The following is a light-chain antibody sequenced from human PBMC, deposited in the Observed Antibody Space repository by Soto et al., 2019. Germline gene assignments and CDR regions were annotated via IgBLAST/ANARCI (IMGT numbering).Light chain of an antibody. CDR3: QQYGSSPLYI. CDR1: QSVSSRD. CDR2: GAS. Sequence: EIVLTQSPGTLSLSPGERATLSCRASQSVSSRDLAWYQQKPGQAPRLLIYGASSRATGIPDRFSGSGSGTDFTLTISRLEPEDFAVYYCQQYGSSPLYIFGQGTKLEIK. J-gene: IGKJ2*01. V-gene: IGKV3-20*01.